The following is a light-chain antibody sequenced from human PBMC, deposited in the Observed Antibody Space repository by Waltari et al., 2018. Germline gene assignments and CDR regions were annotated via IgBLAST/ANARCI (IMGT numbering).Light chain of an antibody. J-gene: IGKJ1*01. CDR2: AAS. CDR3: QKYVRLPAT. V-gene: IGKV3-20*01. CDR1: QRVRKD. Sequence: DIGLLQSPGLLLLCKGERATPSCRASQRVRKDLAWYQQKPGQAPRLLIYAASSRATGVPDRFSGSGSGTDFSLTISRLEPEDFAVYYCQKYVRLPATFGQGTKVEIK.